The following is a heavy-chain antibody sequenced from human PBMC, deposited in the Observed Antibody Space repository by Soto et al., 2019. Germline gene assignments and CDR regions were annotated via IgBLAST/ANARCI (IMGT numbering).Heavy chain of an antibody. CDR1: GGTFSSYT. J-gene: IGHJ6*03. CDR3: ARSGLSFGRYYYYYMDV. V-gene: IGHV1-69*02. D-gene: IGHD3-10*01. CDR2: IIPILGIA. Sequence: QVQLVQSGAEVKKPGSSVKVSCKASGGTFSSYTISWVRQAPRQGLEWMGRIIPILGIANYAQKFQGRVTITADKSTSTAYMELSSLRSEDTSVYYCARSGLSFGRYYYYYMDVWGKGTTVTVSS.